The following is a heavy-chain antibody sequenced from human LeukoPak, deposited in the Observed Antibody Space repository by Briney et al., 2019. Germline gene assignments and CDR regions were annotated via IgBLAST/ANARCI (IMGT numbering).Heavy chain of an antibody. CDR2: INPSGGST. D-gene: IGHD3-22*01. J-gene: IGHJ4*02. CDR3: ARDLYYYDSSGYYYGGGRLDY. CDR1: GYTFTRYY. V-gene: IGHV1-46*01. Sequence: ASVKVSCKASGYTFTRYYMHWVRQAPGQGLEWMGIINPSGGSTSYAQKFQGRVTMTRDTCTSTVYMELSSLRSEDTAVYYCARDLYYYDSSGYYYGGGRLDYWGQGTLVTVSS.